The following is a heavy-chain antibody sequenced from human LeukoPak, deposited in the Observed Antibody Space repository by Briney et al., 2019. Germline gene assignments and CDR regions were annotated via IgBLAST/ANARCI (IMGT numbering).Heavy chain of an antibody. CDR3: AKESVAYYYGMDV. Sequence: GGSLRLSCAASGFTFSSFVMHWVRQAPGKGLQWVAVISYDGTNKYYADSVKDRFTISRDNSKNTLYLQMNSLRADDTAVYSCAKESVAYYYGMDVWGQGTTVTVSS. J-gene: IGHJ6*02. CDR2: ISYDGTNK. V-gene: IGHV3-30*18. CDR1: GFTFSSFV.